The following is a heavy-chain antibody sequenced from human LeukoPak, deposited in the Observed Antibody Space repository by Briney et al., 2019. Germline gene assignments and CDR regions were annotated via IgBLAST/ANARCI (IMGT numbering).Heavy chain of an antibody. CDR3: ARLRVAHFDY. V-gene: IGHV4-61*01. D-gene: IGHD3-3*01. CDR1: GGSVSSGSYY. Sequence: SETLSLTCTVSGGSVSSGSYYWSWIRQPPGKGLEWIGYIYYSGSTNYNPSLKSRVTISVDTSKNQFSLKLSSVTAADTAVYYCARLRVAHFDYWGQGTLVTVSS. J-gene: IGHJ4*02. CDR2: IYYSGST.